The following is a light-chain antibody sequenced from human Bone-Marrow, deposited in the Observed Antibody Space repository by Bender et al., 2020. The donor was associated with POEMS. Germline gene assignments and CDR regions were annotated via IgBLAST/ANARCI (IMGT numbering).Light chain of an antibody. V-gene: IGLV3-1*01. CDR3: QAWDTYYVI. CDR1: DLGDKY. CDR2: QVT. Sequence: SYEVTQPPSVSVSPGQTASITCSGDDLGDKYVAWYQQKPGQSPVLVIYQVTKRPSGIPERFSGSNSGNTATLTISGTQAMDEADYYGQAWDTYYVILGGGTKLTVL. J-gene: IGLJ2*01.